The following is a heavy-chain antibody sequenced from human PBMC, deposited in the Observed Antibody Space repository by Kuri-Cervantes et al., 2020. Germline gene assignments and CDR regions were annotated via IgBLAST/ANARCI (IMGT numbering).Heavy chain of an antibody. CDR2: TYDGGRI. Sequence: SETLSLTCTVSGDTVISYYWSWIRQPPGKGLEWIGTTYDGGRIFYNPSLKSRVTISVDMSKNQFSLRLTSVTAADTALYYCATYIGGEGGRGYWGQGTLVTVSS. J-gene: IGHJ4*02. CDR3: ATYIGGEGGRGY. CDR1: GDTVISYY. D-gene: IGHD3-16*01. V-gene: IGHV4-59*04.